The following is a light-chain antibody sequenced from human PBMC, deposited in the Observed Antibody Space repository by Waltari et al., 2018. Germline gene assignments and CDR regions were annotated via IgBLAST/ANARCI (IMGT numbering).Light chain of an antibody. CDR3: QHYNNLPLT. Sequence: EIVMTQSPATLSVSPGERATRSCRASQSGSSKLAWYQQRPGQAPRLLIYGASTRATGIPARFTGSGSGTEFTLTISSLQSEDFAVYFCQHYNNLPLTFGGGTKVEI. CDR2: GAS. V-gene: IGKV3-15*01. CDR1: QSGSSK. J-gene: IGKJ4*01.